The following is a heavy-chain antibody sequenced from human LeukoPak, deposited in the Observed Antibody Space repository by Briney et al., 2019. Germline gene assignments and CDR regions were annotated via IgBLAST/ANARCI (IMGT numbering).Heavy chain of an antibody. CDR3: ARGGKRHSSSRGTPVAFDI. D-gene: IGHD6-13*01. V-gene: IGHV1-18*01. CDR1: GYTFASYG. CDR2: ISAYIGNT. J-gene: IGHJ3*02. Sequence: RVASVKVSCKASGYTFASYGISWGRPAPGEGRGWGGWISAYIGNTNYARKLQGRVTMTTVTSTSTAYMELSSLRSDDTAVYYCARGGKRHSSSRGTPVAFDIWGQGTMVTVSS.